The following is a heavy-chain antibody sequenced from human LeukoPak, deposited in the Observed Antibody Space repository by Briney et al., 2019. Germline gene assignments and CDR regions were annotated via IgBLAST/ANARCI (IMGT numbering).Heavy chain of an antibody. CDR1: GYSFIGYY. CDR3: VRDRTKYCSSTSCPLDY. CDR2: INPHSGGT. J-gene: IGHJ4*02. D-gene: IGHD2-2*01. V-gene: IGHV1-2*02. Sequence: ASVKVSCKASGYSFIGYYIHWVRQAPGQGLEWMGWINPHSGGTNYAQKFQGRVTMTRDTSISTAYMELSRLRSDDTAVYYCVRDRTKYCSSTSCPLDYWGQGTLVTVSS.